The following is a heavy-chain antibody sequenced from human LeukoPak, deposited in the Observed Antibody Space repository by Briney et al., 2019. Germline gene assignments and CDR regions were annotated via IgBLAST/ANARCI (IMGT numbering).Heavy chain of an antibody. CDR3: ARDGRSGYEDL. D-gene: IGHD5-12*01. CDR1: GGSISSSSYY. CDR2: IYHVGGT. J-gene: IGHJ5*02. V-gene: IGHV4-39*07. Sequence: PSETLSLTCTVSGGSISSSSYYWGWIRQPPGKGLEWIGSIYHVGGTYYNPSLKSRVTISIDTSKNQFSLKLTSVTAADTAIYYCARDGRSGYEDLWGPGTLVTVSS.